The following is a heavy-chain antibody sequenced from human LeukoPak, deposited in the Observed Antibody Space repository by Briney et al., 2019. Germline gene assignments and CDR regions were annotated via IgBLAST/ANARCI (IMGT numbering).Heavy chain of an antibody. V-gene: IGHV3-23*01. Sequence: PGRSLRLPCAASGFTFDDYAMYWVRRAPGQGLEWVSGISGSGDSTYYVDSVKGRFAISRDNSKSTLYLHMNSLRAEDTAIYYCAKQRSEVPVAASNYWGQGTLVTVSS. J-gene: IGHJ4*02. D-gene: IGHD2-2*01. CDR1: GFTFDDYA. CDR3: AKQRSEVPVAASNY. CDR2: ISGSGDST.